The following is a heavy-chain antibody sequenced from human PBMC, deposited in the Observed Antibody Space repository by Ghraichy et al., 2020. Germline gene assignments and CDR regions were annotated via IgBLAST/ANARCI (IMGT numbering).Heavy chain of an antibody. CDR1: GFTVSNNY. V-gene: IGHV3-53*01. CDR2: IHSGVAT. CDR3: ARGLEYNWNDLGY. Sequence: LTCAASGFTVSNNYMNWVRQAPGKGLEWVSTIHSGVATYYADSVKGRFTISRDNSKNTLYLQMNSLRVEDTAVYYCARGLEYNWNDLGYWGQGTLVTVSS. J-gene: IGHJ4*02. D-gene: IGHD1-20*01.